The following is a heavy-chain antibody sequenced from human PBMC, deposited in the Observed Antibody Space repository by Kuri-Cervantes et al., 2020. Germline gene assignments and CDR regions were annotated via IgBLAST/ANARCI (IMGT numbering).Heavy chain of an antibody. D-gene: IGHD3-22*01. CDR1: GFTFSSYW. J-gene: IGHJ4*02. Sequence: GESLRLSCAASGFTFSSYWMSWVRQAPGKGLEWVANTKQDGSEKYYVDSVKGRFTISRDNAKNSLYLQMNSLRAEDTAVYYCAREYSRYHESSSAVGFWGQGTLVTVSS. CDR2: TKQDGSEK. V-gene: IGHV3-7*01. CDR3: AREYSRYHESSSAVGF.